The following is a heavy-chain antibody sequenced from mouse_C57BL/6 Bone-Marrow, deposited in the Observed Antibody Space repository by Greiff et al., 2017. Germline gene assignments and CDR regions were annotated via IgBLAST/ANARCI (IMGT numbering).Heavy chain of an antibody. Sequence: VNVVESEGGLVQPGSSMKLSCTASGFTFSDYYMAWVRQVPEKGLEWVANINYDGSSTYYLDSLKSRFIISRDNAKNILYLQMSSLKSEDTATYYCARDQYYGSSYEAMDYWGQGTSVTVSS. D-gene: IGHD1-1*01. V-gene: IGHV5-16*01. J-gene: IGHJ4*01. CDR1: GFTFSDYY. CDR3: ARDQYYGSSYEAMDY. CDR2: INYDGSST.